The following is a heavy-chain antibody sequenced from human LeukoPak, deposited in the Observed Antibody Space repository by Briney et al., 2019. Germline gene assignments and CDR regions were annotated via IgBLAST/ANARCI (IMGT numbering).Heavy chain of an antibody. Sequence: GGSLRLSCAASGFTFSSYAMSWVRQAPGKGLEWVSAFSGCGGSTYYADSVKGRFTISRDNSKNTLYLQMNSLRAEDTAVYYCVKDRHGSSWPNYYYYGMDVWGQGTTVTVSS. V-gene: IGHV3-23*01. D-gene: IGHD6-13*01. CDR1: GFTFSSYA. CDR3: VKDRHGSSWPNYYYYGMDV. J-gene: IGHJ6*02. CDR2: FSGCGGST.